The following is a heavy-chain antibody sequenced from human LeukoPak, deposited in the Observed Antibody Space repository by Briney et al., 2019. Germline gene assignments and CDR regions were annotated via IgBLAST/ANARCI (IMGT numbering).Heavy chain of an antibody. J-gene: IGHJ4*02. CDR1: GNRFTSYW. CDR2: IYPGDSDT. V-gene: IGHV5-51*06. Sequence: GGSLEISCKGSGNRFTSYWIGWVRPMPRKGVEWMGIIYPGDSDTRYSPSCQGQVTISADKSLSPAYREWSNLKSSGTGMYYFARWEAITVSLGAPAAFDFWGQGTLVSVPS. D-gene: IGHD4-17*01. CDR3: ARWEAITVSLGAPAAFDF.